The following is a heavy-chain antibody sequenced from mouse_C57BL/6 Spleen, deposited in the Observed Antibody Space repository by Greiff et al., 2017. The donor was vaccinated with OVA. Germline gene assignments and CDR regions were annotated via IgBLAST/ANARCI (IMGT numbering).Heavy chain of an antibody. CDR1: GYTFTDYY. V-gene: IGHV1-26*01. J-gene: IGHJ2*01. CDR3: ARDYYGSGENY. CDR2: INPNNGGT. Sequence: VQLQQSGPELVKPGASVKISCKASGYTFTDYYMNWVKQSHGKSLEWIGDINPNNGGTSYNQKFKGKATLTVDKSSSTAYMELRSLTSEDSAVYYCARDYYGSGENYWGQGTTLTVSS. D-gene: IGHD1-1*01.